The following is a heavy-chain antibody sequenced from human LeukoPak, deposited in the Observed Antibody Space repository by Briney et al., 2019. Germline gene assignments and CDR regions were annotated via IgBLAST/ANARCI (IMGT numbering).Heavy chain of an antibody. CDR1: GFTFSSYA. Sequence: AGGSLRPSCAASGFTFSSYAMSWVRQAPGKGLEWVSAISGSGGSTYYADSVKGRFTISRDNSKNTLYLQMNSLRAEDTAVYYCAKTGRPIRDSSGYNFLHYFDYWGQGTLVTVSS. D-gene: IGHD3-22*01. CDR2: ISGSGGST. V-gene: IGHV3-23*01. J-gene: IGHJ4*02. CDR3: AKTGRPIRDSSGYNFLHYFDY.